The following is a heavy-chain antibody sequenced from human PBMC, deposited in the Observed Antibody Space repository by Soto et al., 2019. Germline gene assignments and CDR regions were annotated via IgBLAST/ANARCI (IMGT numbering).Heavy chain of an antibody. Sequence: SETLSLTCTVSGGSISSSSYYWGWIRQPPGKGLEWIGSIYYSGSTYYNPSLKSRVTISVDTSKNQFSLKLSSVTAADTAVYYCAGGGSGSYSLDYYYYDTDVWGKGTTVTVSS. CDR3: AGGGSGSYSLDYYYYDTDV. D-gene: IGHD3-10*01. CDR2: IYYSGST. V-gene: IGHV4-39*01. J-gene: IGHJ6*03. CDR1: GGSISSSSYY.